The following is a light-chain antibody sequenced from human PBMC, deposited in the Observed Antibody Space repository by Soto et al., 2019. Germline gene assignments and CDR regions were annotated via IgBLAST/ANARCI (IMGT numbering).Light chain of an antibody. CDR3: QQADTFPIT. CDR1: QGISRS. V-gene: IGKV1D-12*01. Sequence: DIQMTQSPSSVSASVGDRVTISCQASQGISRSLAWYQQKPGKAPKLLIYAASSLQSGVPSRFSGSRFGTDFTLTISSLQPEDSAIYYCQQADTFPITFGQGTRLGIK. J-gene: IGKJ5*01. CDR2: AAS.